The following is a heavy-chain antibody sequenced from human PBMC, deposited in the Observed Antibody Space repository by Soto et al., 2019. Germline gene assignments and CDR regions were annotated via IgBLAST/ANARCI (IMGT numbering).Heavy chain of an antibody. CDR2: ISGSGGCT. Sequence: RRLSCAASGFTFSSYAMSWVRQAPGKGLEWVSAISGSGGCTYYADSVKGRFTISRDNSKNTLYLQMNSLRAEDTAVYYCAKAYDFWSGFDWFDPWGQGTLVTVSS. CDR1: GFTFSSYA. CDR3: AKAYDFWSGFDWFDP. V-gene: IGHV3-23*01. J-gene: IGHJ5*02. D-gene: IGHD3-3*01.